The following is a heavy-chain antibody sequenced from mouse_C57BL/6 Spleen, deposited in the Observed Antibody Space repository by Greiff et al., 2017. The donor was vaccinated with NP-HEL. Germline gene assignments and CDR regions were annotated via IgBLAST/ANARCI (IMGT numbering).Heavy chain of an antibody. CDR2: IYPGDGDT. Sequence: QVQLQQSGAELVKPGASVKISCKASGYAFSGYWMNWVKQRPGKGLEWIGQIYPGDGDTNYNGKLKGKATLTADKSYSTAYMQLSSLTSEDSAVYFCAREGDGSSYDYWGQGTTLTVSS. V-gene: IGHV1-80*01. D-gene: IGHD1-1*01. J-gene: IGHJ2*01. CDR3: AREGDGSSYDY. CDR1: GYAFSGYW.